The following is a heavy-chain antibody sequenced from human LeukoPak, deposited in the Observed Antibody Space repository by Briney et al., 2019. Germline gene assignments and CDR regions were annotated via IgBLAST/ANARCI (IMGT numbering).Heavy chain of an antibody. V-gene: IGHV4-31*03. J-gene: IGHJ4*02. D-gene: IGHD3-10*01. CDR1: GGSISSGGYY. CDR3: ARDEVWGSGSLDY. Sequence: KPSETLSLTCTVSGGSISSGGYYWGWIRQHPGKGLEWFGYIYYSGSTYYNPSLKSRVTISVDTSKNQFSLKLSSVTAADTAVYYCARDEVWGSGSLDYWGQGTLVTVSS. CDR2: IYYSGST.